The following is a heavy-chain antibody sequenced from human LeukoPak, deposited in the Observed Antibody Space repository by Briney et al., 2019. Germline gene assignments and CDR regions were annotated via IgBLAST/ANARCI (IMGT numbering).Heavy chain of an antibody. J-gene: IGHJ4*02. CDR2: IIPIFGTA. V-gene: IGHV1-69*13. Sequence: ASVKVSCKASGGTFSSYAISWVRQAHGQGLEWMGGIIPIFGTANYAQKFQGRVTITADESTSTAYMELSSLRSEDTAVYYCASGGYGQYYFDYWGQGTLVTVSS. CDR3: ASGGYGQYYFDY. D-gene: IGHD2-15*01. CDR1: GGTFSSYA.